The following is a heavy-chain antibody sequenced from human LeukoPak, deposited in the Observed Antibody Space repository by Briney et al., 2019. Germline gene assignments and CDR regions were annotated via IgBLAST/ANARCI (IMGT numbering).Heavy chain of an antibody. D-gene: IGHD3-10*01. J-gene: IGHJ6*02. CDR1: GFTFSSYA. CDR2: ISCDGSNK. V-gene: IGHV3-30-3*01. Sequence: PGMSLRLSCAASGFTFSSYAMHWVRQAPGKGLEWVAVISCDGSNKYYADSVKGRFTISRENSKNTLYLQMNSLRAEDTAVYYCAREGLWFGELRHYYYYGMDVWGQGTTVTVSS. CDR3: AREGLWFGELRHYYYYGMDV.